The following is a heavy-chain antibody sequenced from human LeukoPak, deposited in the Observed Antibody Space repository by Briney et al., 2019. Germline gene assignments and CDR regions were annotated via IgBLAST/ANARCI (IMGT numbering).Heavy chain of an antibody. Sequence: PGASLRLSCAASGFTFSSYAMSWVRQAPGKGLEWVSAISGSGGSTYYADSVKGRFTISRDNSKNTLYLQMNSLRAEDTAVYYCAKGPRSTQGDGDGEWLSKRRYYYGMDVWGQGTTVTVSS. CDR2: ISGSGGST. CDR3: AKGPRSTQGDGDGEWLSKRRYYYGMDV. V-gene: IGHV3-23*01. D-gene: IGHD3-3*01. CDR1: GFTFSSYA. J-gene: IGHJ6*02.